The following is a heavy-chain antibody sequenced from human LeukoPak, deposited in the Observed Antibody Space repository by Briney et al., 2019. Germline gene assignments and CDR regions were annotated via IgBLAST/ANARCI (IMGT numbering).Heavy chain of an antibody. CDR2: ISWNSGSI. CDR1: GFTFDDYA. CDR3: AKDPDYGGSSPQGYFDY. Sequence: PGRSLRLSCAASGFTFDDYAMHWVRQAPGKGLEWVSGISWNSGSIGYADSVKGRFTISRDNAKNSLYLQMNSLRAEDTALYYCAKDPDYGGSSPQGYFDYWGQGTLVTVSS. D-gene: IGHD4-23*01. J-gene: IGHJ4*02. V-gene: IGHV3-9*01.